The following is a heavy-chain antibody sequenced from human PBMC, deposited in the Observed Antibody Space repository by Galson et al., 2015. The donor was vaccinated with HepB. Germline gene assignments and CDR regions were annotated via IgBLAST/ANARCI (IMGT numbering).Heavy chain of an antibody. D-gene: IGHD5-12*01. Sequence: SLRLSCAASGFTFTNFWMSWVRQAPGKGLEWVANIKQDGGEKYYVDSVKGRFTISRNNDKNSLYLQMNSLRAEVTAVYYCVREDTEWLAHPDGFDMWGQGTKVTVSS. CDR2: IKQDGGEK. V-gene: IGHV3-7*03. CDR1: GFTFTNFW. J-gene: IGHJ3*02. CDR3: VREDTEWLAHPDGFDM.